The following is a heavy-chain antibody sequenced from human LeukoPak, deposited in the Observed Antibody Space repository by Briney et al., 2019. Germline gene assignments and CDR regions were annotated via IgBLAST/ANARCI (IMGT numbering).Heavy chain of an antibody. CDR2: INHSGST. D-gene: IGHD3-10*01. CDR3: ARGQYLYGSGSYYKSWFDP. Sequence: PSETLSLTCAVSGGSISSGGYSWSWIRQPPGTGLEWIGEINHSGSTNYNPSLKSRVTISVDTSKNQFSLKLSSVTAADTAVYYCARGQYLYGSGSYYKSWFDPWGQGTLVTVSS. V-gene: IGHV4-34*01. CDR1: GGSISSGGYS. J-gene: IGHJ5*02.